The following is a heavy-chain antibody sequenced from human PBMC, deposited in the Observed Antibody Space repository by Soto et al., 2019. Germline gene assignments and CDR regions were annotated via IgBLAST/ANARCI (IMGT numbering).Heavy chain of an antibody. V-gene: IGHV3-30*18. D-gene: IGHD2-2*01. CDR2: IAYDGSNK. CDR3: AKDNCISTSCYRLYNWFDP. Sequence: QVQLVESGGGVVQPGRSLRLSCVASGFTFSSYGMHWVRQAPGKGLEWVAVIAYDGSNKYYADSVKGRFTTSRDNSKNTLYLQMNSLRAEDTAVYYCAKDNCISTSCYRLYNWFDPWGQGTLVTVSS. CDR1: GFTFSSYG. J-gene: IGHJ5*02.